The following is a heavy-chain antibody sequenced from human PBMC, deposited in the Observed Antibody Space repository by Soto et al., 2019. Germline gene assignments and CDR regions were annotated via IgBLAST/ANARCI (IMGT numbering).Heavy chain of an antibody. CDR1: GGSISSSNW. J-gene: IGHJ3*02. D-gene: IGHD3-22*01. CDR2: IYHSGST. CDR3: ARDATYYYDSSGSHRAFDI. V-gene: IGHV4-4*02. Sequence: SETMSLTCAVSGGSISSSNWWGWVRQPPGKGLEWIGEIYHSGSTNYNPSLKSRVTISVDKSKNQFSLKLSSVTAADTAVYYCARDATYYYDSSGSHRAFDIWGQGTMVTVSS.